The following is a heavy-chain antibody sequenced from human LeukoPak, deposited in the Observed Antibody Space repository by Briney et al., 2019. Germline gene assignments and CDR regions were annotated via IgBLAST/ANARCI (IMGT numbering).Heavy chain of an antibody. CDR2: ISSSSTTT. D-gene: IGHD5-12*01. V-gene: IGHV3-48*04. CDR1: EFIFSIFS. Sequence: GGSLRLSCVASEFIFSIFSMNWVRQAPGKGLEWISYISSSSTTTYYADSVKGRFTISRDNAKNSLYLQMNSLRAEDTAIYYCARGYSGYDSSDPWGQGTLVTVS. J-gene: IGHJ5*02. CDR3: ARGYSGYDSSDP.